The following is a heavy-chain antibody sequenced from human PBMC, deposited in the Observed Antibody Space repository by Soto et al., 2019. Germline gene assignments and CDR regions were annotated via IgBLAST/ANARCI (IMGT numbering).Heavy chain of an antibody. V-gene: IGHV3-13*01. CDR2: IGTAGDT. CDR3: ARVSYDILTGSLYGMDV. J-gene: IGHJ6*02. Sequence: PGGSLRLSCAASGFTFSSYDMHWVRQATGKGLEWVSAIGTAGDTYYPGSVKGRFTISRENAKNSLYLQMNSLRAGDTAVYYCARVSYDILTGSLYGMDVWGQGTTVTVSS. CDR1: GFTFSSYD. D-gene: IGHD3-9*01.